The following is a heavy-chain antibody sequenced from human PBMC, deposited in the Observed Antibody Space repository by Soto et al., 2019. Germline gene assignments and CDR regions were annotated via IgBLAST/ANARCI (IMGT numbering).Heavy chain of an antibody. Sequence: SLRLSCAASGFTFSEYGMSWVRQAPGKGLEWVSGVSEGGDSTYYADSVKGRFTVSRDNSKNTLYLQMNSLRAGDTAIYYCAKDRRTLSRLDYWGQGSLVTVSS. CDR2: VSEGGDST. D-gene: IGHD2-15*01. J-gene: IGHJ4*02. CDR1: GFTFSEYG. V-gene: IGHV3-23*01. CDR3: AKDRRTLSRLDY.